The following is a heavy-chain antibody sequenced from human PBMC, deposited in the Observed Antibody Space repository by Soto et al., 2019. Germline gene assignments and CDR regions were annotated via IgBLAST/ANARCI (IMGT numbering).Heavy chain of an antibody. CDR2: ISGSGGST. J-gene: IGHJ4*02. Sequence: GGSLRLSCAASGFTFSSYAMSWVRQAPGKGLEWVSAISGSGGSTYYADSVKGRFTISRDNSKNTLYLQMNSLRAEDTAVYYCAKVPRQYYYDSSGYSGPYFDYWGQGTLVTVSS. V-gene: IGHV3-23*01. D-gene: IGHD3-22*01. CDR1: GFTFSSYA. CDR3: AKVPRQYYYDSSGYSGPYFDY.